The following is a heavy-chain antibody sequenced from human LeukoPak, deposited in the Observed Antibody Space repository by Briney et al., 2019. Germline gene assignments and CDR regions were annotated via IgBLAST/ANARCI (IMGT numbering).Heavy chain of an antibody. CDR1: GGSISSYY. D-gene: IGHD1-14*01. J-gene: IGHJ4*02. V-gene: IGHV4-59*08. CDR3: ARQIVGPGHYFDY. Sequence: SETLSLTCTVSGGSISSYYWSWIRQPPGKGLAWIGYIYYSGSTNYNPSLKSRVTISVDTSKNQFSLKLSSVTAADSAVYYCARQIVGPGHYFDYWGQGTLVTVSS. CDR2: IYYSGST.